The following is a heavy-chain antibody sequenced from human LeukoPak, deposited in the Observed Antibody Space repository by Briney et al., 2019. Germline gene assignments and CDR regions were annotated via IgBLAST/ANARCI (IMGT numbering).Heavy chain of an antibody. CDR1: GGTFSSYA. Sequence: ASVKVSCKASGGTFSSYAISWGRQAPGQGLEWMGGIIPIFGTANYAQKFQGRVTITADKSTSTAYMELSSLRSEDTAVYYCAREKPHPTPLKHIIAVAGNQSPDAFDIWGQGTMVTVSS. D-gene: IGHD6-19*01. CDR3: AREKPHPTPLKHIIAVAGNQSPDAFDI. V-gene: IGHV1-69*06. J-gene: IGHJ3*02. CDR2: IIPIFGTA.